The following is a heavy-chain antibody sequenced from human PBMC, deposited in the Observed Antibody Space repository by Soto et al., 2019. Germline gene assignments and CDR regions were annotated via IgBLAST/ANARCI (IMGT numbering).Heavy chain of an antibody. CDR3: ARLLKVRGVYSFQPFVRSQ. CDR2: IYYSGST. CDR1: GGSISSGGYY. J-gene: IGHJ4*02. D-gene: IGHD3-10*01. Sequence: SETLSLTCTVSGGSISSGGYYWSWIRQHPGKGLEWIGYIYYSGSTYYNPSLKSRVTISVDTSKNQFSLKLSSVTAADTAVYYCARLLKVRGVYSFQPFVRSQWGQGTLVTVSS. V-gene: IGHV4-31*03.